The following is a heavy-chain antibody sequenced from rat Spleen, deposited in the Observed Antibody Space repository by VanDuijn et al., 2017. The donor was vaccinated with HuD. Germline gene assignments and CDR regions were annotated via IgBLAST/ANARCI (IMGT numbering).Heavy chain of an antibody. CDR3: TRERVPGFAFYFDY. Sequence: QVQVKESGPGLVQPSQTLSLICSVSGFSLTSNGVSWVRQPPGKGLEWIAAISTGGNTYYNSALKSRLSISRDTSTSQVFLKMNRLQTEDTAIYFCTRERVPGFAFYFDYWGQGVMVTVSS. D-gene: IGHD1-4*01. CDR2: ISTGGNT. V-gene: IGHV2S12*01. J-gene: IGHJ2*01. CDR1: GFSLTSNG.